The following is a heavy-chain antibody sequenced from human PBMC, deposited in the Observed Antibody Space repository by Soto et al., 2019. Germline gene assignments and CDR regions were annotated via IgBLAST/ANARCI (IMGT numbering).Heavy chain of an antibody. V-gene: IGHV3-23*01. CDR1: VFTLSSYA. J-gene: IGHJ4*02. CDR2: VSGGGGDT. D-gene: IGHD3-3*01. Sequence: ELQLLESGGGLVQPGGSLRLTCTASVFTLSSYAMNWVRQAPGEGLEWVSAVSGGGGDTYYADSVKGRFTISRDNSKDTLYLQMSSLRAEDTAVYYCAKAPRTYDFPYYFDSWGQGTLVTVSS. CDR3: AKAPRTYDFPYYFDS.